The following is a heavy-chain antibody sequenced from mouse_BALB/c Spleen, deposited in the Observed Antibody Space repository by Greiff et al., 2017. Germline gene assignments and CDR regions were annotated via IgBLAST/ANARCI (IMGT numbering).Heavy chain of an antibody. CDR3: ARWGYLDYFDY. J-gene: IGHJ2*01. CDR1: GYAFSSSW. V-gene: IGHV1-82*01. D-gene: IGHD3-1*01. Sequence: VQLQESGPELVKPGASVKISCKASGYAFSSSWMNWVKQRPGQGLEWIGRIYPGDGDTNYNGKFKGKATLTADKSSSTAYMQLSSLTSVDSAVYFCARWGYLDYFDYWGQGTTLTVS. CDR2: IYPGDGDT.